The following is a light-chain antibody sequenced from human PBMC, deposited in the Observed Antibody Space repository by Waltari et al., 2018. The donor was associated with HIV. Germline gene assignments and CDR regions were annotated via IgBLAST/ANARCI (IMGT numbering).Light chain of an antibody. CDR3: SSYTSSSTLV. V-gene: IGLV2-14*01. CDR2: EVS. J-gene: IGLJ1*01. CDR1: SRDVGGVNF. Sequence: QSALTQPASVSGSPGQSVTIPCTGTSRDVGGVNFVSWNQPHPGKAPKLMICEVSNRPSGVSNRFSGSKSGNTASLTISGLQAEDEADYYCSSYTSSSTLVFGTGTKVTVL.